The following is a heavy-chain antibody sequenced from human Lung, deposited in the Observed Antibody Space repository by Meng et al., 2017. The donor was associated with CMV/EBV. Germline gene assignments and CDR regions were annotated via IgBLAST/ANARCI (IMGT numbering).Heavy chain of an antibody. D-gene: IGHD2/OR15-2a*01. CDR3: ARVTEYGGNCFDS. CDR2: VYHSGYT. J-gene: IGHJ4*02. V-gene: IGHV4-4*02. CDR1: GTSISTSNW. Sequence: SETXSLTCAVSGTSISTSNWWSWVRQPPGKGLEWIGEVYHSGYTNYNPSLKSRVTMSVDRSKNQFSLKLNSVTAADTAVYYCARVTEYGGNCFDSWGQGTLVTVSS.